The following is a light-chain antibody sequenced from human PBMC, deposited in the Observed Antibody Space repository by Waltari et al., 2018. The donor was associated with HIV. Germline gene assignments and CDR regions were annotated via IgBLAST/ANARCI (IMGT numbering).Light chain of an antibody. Sequence: DIVMTQSPLSLPVTPGEPASISCRSGQSLLHSNGYNYLDWYLQKPGQSPQLLIYLGSNRASGVPDRFSGSGSGTDFTLKISRVEAEDVGVYYCMQALQTRLTFGGGTKVEIK. CDR2: LGS. V-gene: IGKV2-28*01. CDR3: MQALQTRLT. J-gene: IGKJ4*01. CDR1: QSLLHSNGYNY.